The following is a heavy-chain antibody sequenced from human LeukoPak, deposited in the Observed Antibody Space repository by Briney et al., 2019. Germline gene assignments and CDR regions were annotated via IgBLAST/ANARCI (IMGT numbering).Heavy chain of an antibody. J-gene: IGHJ6*02. CDR2: IYPGDSGT. Sequence: GESLKISCKGSGYSFTSYWIGWVRQMPGKGLEWMGIIYPGDSGTRYSPSFQGQVTISADKSISTAYLQWSSLKASDTAMYYCARTVVPAAIGPYYYGMDVWGQGTTVTVSS. CDR3: ARTVVPAAIGPYYYGMDV. D-gene: IGHD2-2*01. CDR1: GYSFTSYW. V-gene: IGHV5-51*01.